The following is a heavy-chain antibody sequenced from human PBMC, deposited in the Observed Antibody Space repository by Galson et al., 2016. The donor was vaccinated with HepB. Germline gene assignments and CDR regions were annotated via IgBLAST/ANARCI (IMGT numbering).Heavy chain of an antibody. Sequence: SLRLSCAASGFTFSRSWMTWVRQAPGKGLEWVANIKEDGSEQFYVDSVKGRFTISRDNAKSSLYLPMNSLRAQDTAVYHCARDPAQRSCNGANCWGAFDIWGQGTMVTVSS. CDR3: ARDPAQRSCNGANCWGAFDI. CDR2: IKEDGSEQ. CDR1: GFTFSRSW. J-gene: IGHJ3*02. D-gene: IGHD2-15*01. V-gene: IGHV3-7*01.